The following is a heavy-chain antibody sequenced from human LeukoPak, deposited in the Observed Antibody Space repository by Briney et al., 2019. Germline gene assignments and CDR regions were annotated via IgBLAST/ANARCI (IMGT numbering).Heavy chain of an antibody. CDR1: GGSFSGYY. Sequence: SETLSLTCAVYGGSFSGYYWSWIRQPPGKGLEWIGYIYYSGSTNYNPSLKSRVTISVDTSKNQFSLKLSSVTAADTAVYYCAREGYSYGSYYFDYWGQGTLVTVSS. V-gene: IGHV4-59*01. D-gene: IGHD5-18*01. CDR3: AREGYSYGSYYFDY. CDR2: IYYSGST. J-gene: IGHJ4*02.